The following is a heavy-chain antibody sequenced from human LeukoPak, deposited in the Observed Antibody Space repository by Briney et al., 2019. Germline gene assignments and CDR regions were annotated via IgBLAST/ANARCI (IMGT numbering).Heavy chain of an antibody. V-gene: IGHV1-18*01. CDR3: ARKGGSNYYYMDV. CDR1: GGTFSSYA. D-gene: IGHD2-2*01. CDR2: ISAYNGNT. Sequence: ASVKVSCKASGGTFSSYAISWVRQAPGQGLEWMGWISAYNGNTNYAQKLQGRVTMTTDTPTSTAYMELRSLRSDDTAVYYCARKGGSNYYYMDVWGKGTTVTVSS. J-gene: IGHJ6*03.